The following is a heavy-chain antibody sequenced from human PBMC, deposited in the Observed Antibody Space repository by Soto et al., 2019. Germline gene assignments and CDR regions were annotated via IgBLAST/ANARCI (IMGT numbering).Heavy chain of an antibody. Sequence: SETLSLTCTVSGGSISSGDYYWSWIRQPPGKGLEWIGYIYYSGSTYYNPSLKSRVTISVDTSTNQFSLKLTSVTAADTAMYYCAAGGQWLAFDYWGQGILVTVSS. V-gene: IGHV4-30-4*01. CDR3: AAGGQWLAFDY. CDR2: IYYSGST. CDR1: GGSISSGDYY. D-gene: IGHD6-19*01. J-gene: IGHJ4*02.